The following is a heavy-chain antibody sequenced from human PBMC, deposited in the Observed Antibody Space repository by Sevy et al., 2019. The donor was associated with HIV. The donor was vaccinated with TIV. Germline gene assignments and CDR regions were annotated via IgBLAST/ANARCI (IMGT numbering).Heavy chain of an antibody. CDR3: ARWIGSGRSFDF. CDR2: IKQDGSEK. J-gene: IGHJ4*02. CDR1: GFSLSSYW. Sequence: GGSLRLSCAASGFSLSSYWMSWVRQAPGKGLEWVANIKQDGSEKYYVDSVKGRFTISRDNAENSLYLQMNSLRAEDTAVYYCARWIGSGRSFDFWGQGTLVTVSS. D-gene: IGHD1-26*01. V-gene: IGHV3-7*01.